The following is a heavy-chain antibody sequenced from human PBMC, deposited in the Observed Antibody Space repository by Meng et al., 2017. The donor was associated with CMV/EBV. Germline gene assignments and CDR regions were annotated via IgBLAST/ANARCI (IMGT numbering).Heavy chain of an antibody. CDR2: IMGNGGGT. D-gene: IGHD1-1*01. CDR1: GFTFSSHA. Sequence: GESLKISCAASGFTFSSHAMRWVRQAPGKGLEWVSSIMGNGGGTAYSDSVKGRFAISRDNPKNTLYLQMNSLRAEDTAIYYCAKINTTGRSSDHWGQGTLVTVSS. CDR3: AKINTTGRSSDH. J-gene: IGHJ4*02. V-gene: IGHV3-23*01.